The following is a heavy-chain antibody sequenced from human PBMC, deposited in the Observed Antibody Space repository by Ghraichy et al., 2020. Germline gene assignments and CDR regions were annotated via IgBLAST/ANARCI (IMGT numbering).Heavy chain of an antibody. CDR1: GGTFSSYA. V-gene: IGHV1-69*13. J-gene: IGHJ5*02. CDR2: IIPIFGTA. D-gene: IGHD2-21*02. CDR3: ARTDCGGDCYMINSHTPNWFDP. Sequence: SVKVSCKASGGTFSSYAISWVRQAPGQGLEWMGGIIPIFGTANYAQKFQGRVTITADESTSTAYMELSSLRSEDTAVYYCARTDCGGDCYMINSHTPNWFDPWGQGTLVTVSS.